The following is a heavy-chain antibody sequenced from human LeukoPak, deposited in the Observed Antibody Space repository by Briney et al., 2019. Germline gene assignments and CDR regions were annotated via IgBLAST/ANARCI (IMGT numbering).Heavy chain of an antibody. Sequence: SVKVSCKASGGTFSSYAISWVRQAPGQGLEWMGGIIPIFGTANYAQKFQGRVTITTDESTSTAYMELSSLRSEDTAVYYCARVTYCSSTSCYPYYFDYWGQGTLVTVSS. V-gene: IGHV1-69*05. J-gene: IGHJ4*02. CDR1: GGTFSSYA. CDR3: ARVTYCSSTSCYPYYFDY. CDR2: IIPIFGTA. D-gene: IGHD2-2*01.